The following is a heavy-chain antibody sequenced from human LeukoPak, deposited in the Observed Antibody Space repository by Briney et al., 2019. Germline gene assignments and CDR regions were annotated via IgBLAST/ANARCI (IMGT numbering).Heavy chain of an antibody. D-gene: IGHD6-13*01. CDR3: AREEGSSLFQDAFDI. V-gene: IGHV3-30*02. CDR2: IRYDGSNK. J-gene: IGHJ3*02. Sequence: GGSLRLSCAASGFTFSSYGMHWVRQAPGKGLEWVAFIRYDGSNKYYADSVKGRFTISRDNSKNTLYLQMNSLRAEDTAVYYCAREEGSSLFQDAFDIWGQGTMVTVSS. CDR1: GFTFSSYG.